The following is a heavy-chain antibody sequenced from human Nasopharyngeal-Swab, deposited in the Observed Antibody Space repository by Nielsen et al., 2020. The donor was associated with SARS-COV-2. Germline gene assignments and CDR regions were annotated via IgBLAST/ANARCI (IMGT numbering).Heavy chain of an antibody. D-gene: IGHD2-2*01. CDR1: GFTFSSYG. CDR2: IWYDGSNK. CDR3: ARDLRCSSTSCYDEAAY. V-gene: IGHV3-33*01. Sequence: GESLKISCAASGFTFSSYGMHWVRQAPGKGLEWVAVIWYDGSNKYYADSVKGRFTISRDNSKNTLYRQMNSLRAEDTAVYYCARDLRCSSTSCYDEAAYWGQGTLVTVSS. J-gene: IGHJ4*02.